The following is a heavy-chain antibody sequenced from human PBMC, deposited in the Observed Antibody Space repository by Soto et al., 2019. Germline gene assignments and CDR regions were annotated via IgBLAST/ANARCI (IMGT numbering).Heavy chain of an antibody. CDR1: GYTFTSYG. V-gene: IGHV1-18*01. D-gene: IGHD2-8*01. Sequence: ASVKVSCKASGYTFTSYGISWVRQAPGQGLEWMGWISAYNGNTNYAQKLQGRVTMTTDTSTSTAYMELRSLRSDDTAVYYCARDTGYCTNGVCPKYFQHWGQGTLVTVSS. CDR2: ISAYNGNT. J-gene: IGHJ1*01. CDR3: ARDTGYCTNGVCPKYFQH.